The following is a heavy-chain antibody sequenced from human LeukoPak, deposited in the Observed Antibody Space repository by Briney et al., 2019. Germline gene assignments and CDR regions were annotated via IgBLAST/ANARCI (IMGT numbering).Heavy chain of an antibody. CDR3: ARLEAGNSFKPV. Sequence: ASVNVSCKASGGTFNDYAIHWVRQAPGQGLEWMGRIIPIFATPNYAQQFEGRVAITADRSATTAYMELTSLIFADTALYYCARLEAGNSFKPVWGQGTLLTVSS. CDR2: IIPIFATP. CDR1: GGTFNDYA. V-gene: IGHV1-69*06. D-gene: IGHD4-23*01. J-gene: IGHJ4*02.